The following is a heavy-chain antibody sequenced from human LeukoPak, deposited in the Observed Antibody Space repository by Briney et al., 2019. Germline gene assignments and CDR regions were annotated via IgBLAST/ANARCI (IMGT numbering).Heavy chain of an antibody. Sequence: ASVKVSCKASGYTFTGYYIQWVRQAHGQGLEWMGWVNPNSGGTKYAQKFQGRVTMTRDTSISTAYVELSRLRSDDTAIYYCARVAVAGTFEYYFDYWGQGSLVIVSS. CDR3: ARVAVAGTFEYYFDY. CDR1: GYTFTGYY. V-gene: IGHV1-2*02. D-gene: IGHD6-19*01. J-gene: IGHJ4*02. CDR2: VNPNSGGT.